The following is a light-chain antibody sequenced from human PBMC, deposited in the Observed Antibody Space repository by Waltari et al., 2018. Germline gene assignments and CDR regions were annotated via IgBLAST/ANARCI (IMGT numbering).Light chain of an antibody. CDR1: HSLLHSNGYNC. J-gene: IGKJ2*01. CDR2: LGS. V-gene: IGKV2-28*01. CDR3: MQALQTPRT. Sequence: DIVMTQSPLSLPVTPGEPASISCRSSHSLLHSNGYNCLDWYLQKPGQSPQLLIYLGSNRASWFPDRFSGSGSGTDVTLKISRVEAEDVGVYYCMQALQTPRTFGQGTKLEIK.